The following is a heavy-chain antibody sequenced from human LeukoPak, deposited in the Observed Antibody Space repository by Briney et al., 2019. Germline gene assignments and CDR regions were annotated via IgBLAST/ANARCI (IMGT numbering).Heavy chain of an antibody. D-gene: IGHD6-19*01. CDR3: AKPTEYSSGWYYFDY. CDR1: GFTFSSYG. CDR2: IRYDGSNK. Sequence: AGGSLRLSCAASGFTFSSYGMHWVRQAPGKGLEWVAFIRYDGSNKYYADSVKGRFTISRDNSKNTLYLQMNSLRAEDTAVYYCAKPTEYSSGWYYFDYWGQGTLVTVSS. J-gene: IGHJ4*02. V-gene: IGHV3-30*02.